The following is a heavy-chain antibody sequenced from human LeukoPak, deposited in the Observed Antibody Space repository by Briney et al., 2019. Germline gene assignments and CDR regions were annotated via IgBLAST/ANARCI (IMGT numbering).Heavy chain of an antibody. Sequence: SGPTLVNPTQTLTLTCTFSGFSLSTSGVGVGWILQPPEKALEWLALIYWNDDKRYSPSLKSRLTITKDTSKNQVVLTMTNMDPVDTATYYSAHVLLGDAFDIWGQGTMVTVSS. CDR2: IYWNDDK. CDR1: GFSLSTSGVG. D-gene: IGHD3-10*01. J-gene: IGHJ3*02. CDR3: AHVLLGDAFDI. V-gene: IGHV2-5*01.